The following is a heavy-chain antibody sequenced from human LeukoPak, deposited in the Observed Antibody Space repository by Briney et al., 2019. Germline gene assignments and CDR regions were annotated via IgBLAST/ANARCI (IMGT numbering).Heavy chain of an antibody. CDR2: INQDGSEI. Sequence: GGSLRLSCAASGFAFSIYWMSWVRQAPGKGLEWVANINQDGSEIYHVDSVKGRFTISRDNAKNSLYLQMNSLRAEDTAVYYCAKDPSGNYFPNWFDPWGQGTLVTVSS. CDR1: GFAFSIYW. CDR3: AKDPSGNYFPNWFDP. D-gene: IGHD1-26*01. V-gene: IGHV3-7*03. J-gene: IGHJ5*02.